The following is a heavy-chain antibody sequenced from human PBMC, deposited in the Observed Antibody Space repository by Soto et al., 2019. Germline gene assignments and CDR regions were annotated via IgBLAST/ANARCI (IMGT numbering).Heavy chain of an antibody. D-gene: IGHD6-13*01. CDR2: IIPIFGTA. V-gene: IGHV1-69*13. CDR1: GGTFSSYA. CDR3: ARCRRNSSSWYGSLDYYYYGMDV. J-gene: IGHJ6*02. Sequence: ASVKVSCKASGGTFSSYAISWVRQAPGQGLEWMGVIIPIFGTANYAQKFQGRVTITADESTSTAYMELSSLRSEDTAVYYCARCRRNSSSWYGSLDYYYYGMDVWGQGTTVTVSS.